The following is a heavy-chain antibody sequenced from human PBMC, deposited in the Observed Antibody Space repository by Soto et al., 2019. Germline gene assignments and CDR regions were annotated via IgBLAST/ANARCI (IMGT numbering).Heavy chain of an antibody. J-gene: IGHJ4*02. V-gene: IGHV3-23*01. CDR1: GFNFATYS. D-gene: IGHD6-13*01. CDR2: ISDGVDRA. CDR3: ARGAAAAEAYFDY. Sequence: GGSLRLSCAASGFNFATYSMSWVRQAPGKGLEWVAGISDGVDRAYYGDSVKGRFTISRDTSKNMLYLHMNGLRAEDTAIYYCARGAAAAEAYFDYWGQGTQVTVSS.